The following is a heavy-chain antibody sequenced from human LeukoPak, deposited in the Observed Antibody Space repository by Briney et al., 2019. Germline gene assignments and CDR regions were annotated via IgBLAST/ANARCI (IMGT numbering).Heavy chain of an antibody. J-gene: IGHJ3*02. Sequence: KTSQTLSLTCTVSGGSISSGGHYWRWIRQHPGKGLEWIAYISYSGSTYYNPSLKSRIIISVDTSKNRFSLKLSSVTAADTAVYFCARGAFNYYDSIGYSNDAFDIWGQGTMVTVSS. CDR2: ISYSGST. D-gene: IGHD3-22*01. CDR1: GGSISSGGHY. V-gene: IGHV4-31*03. CDR3: ARGAFNYYDSIGYSNDAFDI.